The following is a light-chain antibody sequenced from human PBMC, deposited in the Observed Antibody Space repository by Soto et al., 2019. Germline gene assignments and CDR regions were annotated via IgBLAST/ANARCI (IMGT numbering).Light chain of an antibody. Sequence: DIQMTQSPSTLSASVGDRVTITCRANQSVSIWLAWYQQKPGKAPKLLVYKASILESGVPSSFSGSGSGTEFDLTISSLQPDDFATYYCQQDDNYPWTFGQGTKVEIK. V-gene: IGKV1-5*03. CDR1: QSVSIW. J-gene: IGKJ1*01. CDR3: QQDDNYPWT. CDR2: KAS.